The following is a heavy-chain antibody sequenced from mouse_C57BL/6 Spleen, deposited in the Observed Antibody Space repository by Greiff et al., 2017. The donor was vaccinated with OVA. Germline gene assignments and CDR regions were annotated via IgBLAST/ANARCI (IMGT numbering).Heavy chain of an antibody. CDR3: ARRDYWYFDV. CDR2: ISNGGGST. J-gene: IGHJ1*03. V-gene: IGHV5-12*01. Sequence: EVKVVESGGGLVQPGGSLKLSCAASGFTFSDYFMYWVRQTPEKRLEWVAYISNGGGSTYYPDTVKGRFTISRDNAKNTLYLQMSRLKSEDTAMYYCARRDYWYFDVWGTGTTVTVSS. CDR1: GFTFSDYF.